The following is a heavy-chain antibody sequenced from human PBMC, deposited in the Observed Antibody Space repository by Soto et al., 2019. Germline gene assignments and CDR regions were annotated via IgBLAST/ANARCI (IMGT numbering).Heavy chain of an antibody. J-gene: IGHJ6*02. V-gene: IGHV5-10-1*01. D-gene: IGHD5-12*01. CDR1: GYSFTSYW. CDR3: ARLNSGYGWDYYGMDV. Sequence: GESLKISCKGSGYSFTSYWISWVRQMPGKDLEWMGRIDPSDSYTNYSPSFQGHVTISADKSISTAYLQWSSLKASDTAMYYCARLNSGYGWDYYGMDVWGQGXTVTVSS. CDR2: IDPSDSYT.